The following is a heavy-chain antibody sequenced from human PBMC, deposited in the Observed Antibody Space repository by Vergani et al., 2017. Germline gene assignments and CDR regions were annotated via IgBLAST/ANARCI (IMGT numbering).Heavy chain of an antibody. D-gene: IGHD4-17*01. V-gene: IGHV1-18*04. Sequence: VQLVQSGAEVKKPGESLRISCKGSGYSFTSYGISWVRQAPGQGLEWMGWISAYNGNTNYAQKLQGRVTMTTDTSTSTAYMELRSLRSDDTAVYYCARDLDYGDYIGDYWGQGTLVTVSS. J-gene: IGHJ4*02. CDR3: ARDLDYGDYIGDY. CDR2: ISAYNGNT. CDR1: GYSFTSYG.